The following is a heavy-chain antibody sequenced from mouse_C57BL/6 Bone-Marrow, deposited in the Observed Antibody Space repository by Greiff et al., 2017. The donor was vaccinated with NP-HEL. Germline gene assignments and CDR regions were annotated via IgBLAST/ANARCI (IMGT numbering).Heavy chain of an antibody. J-gene: IGHJ2*01. D-gene: IGHD3-3*01. CDR3: AIGVGTRYYFDD. V-gene: IGHV1-63*01. Sequence: QVQLQQSGAELVRPGTSVKMSCKASGYTFTNYWIGWAKQRPGHGLAWIGDIYPGGCYTNYNEKFKGKATLTADKSSSTAYMQFSSLTSEDSAIDYCAIGVGTRYYFDDWGKGTTLTVSS. CDR2: IYPGGCYT. CDR1: GYTFTNYW.